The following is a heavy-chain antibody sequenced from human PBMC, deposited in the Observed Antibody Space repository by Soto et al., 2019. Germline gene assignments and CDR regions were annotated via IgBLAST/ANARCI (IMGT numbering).Heavy chain of an antibody. Sequence: HVQLQQSGPGLVKPSQTLSLTCAISGDSLSSNTAAWTWIRQSPSRGLEWLGRTYYRSKWYYDYAASGTNRMTINPDTSKNQFSLQLNSVTPEDTAVYYCARGSYTSTWYWGQGTLVTVSS. J-gene: IGHJ4*02. CDR1: GDSLSSNTAA. D-gene: IGHD6-13*01. CDR3: ARGSYTSTWY. CDR2: TYYRSKWYY. V-gene: IGHV6-1*01.